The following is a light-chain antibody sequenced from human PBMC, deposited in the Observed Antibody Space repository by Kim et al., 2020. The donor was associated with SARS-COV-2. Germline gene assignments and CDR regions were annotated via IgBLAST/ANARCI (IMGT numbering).Light chain of an antibody. V-gene: IGLV3-1*01. Sequence: SYELTQPPSVSVSPGQTASITCSGDKLGDKYASWYQQKPGQSPVVVIYQDSKRPSAIPERFSGSNSGNTATLTISGTQAMDEADYYCQAWDSSVVFGGGTQLTVL. CDR1: KLGDKY. CDR3: QAWDSSVV. J-gene: IGLJ2*01. CDR2: QDS.